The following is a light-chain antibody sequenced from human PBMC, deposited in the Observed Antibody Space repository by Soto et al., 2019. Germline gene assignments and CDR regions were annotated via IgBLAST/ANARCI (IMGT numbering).Light chain of an antibody. CDR3: AAFDSSPTAMV. Sequence: QSVLTQPPSVSAAPGQSVTISCSGANSNIGENFVSWYQQFPGTAPKLLIYDDTTRPSGIPERFSGSKSGTSATLGITGLQTGDEANYYCAAFDSSPTAMVFGGGTKLTVL. J-gene: IGLJ2*01. CDR2: DDT. CDR1: NSNIGENF. V-gene: IGLV1-51*01.